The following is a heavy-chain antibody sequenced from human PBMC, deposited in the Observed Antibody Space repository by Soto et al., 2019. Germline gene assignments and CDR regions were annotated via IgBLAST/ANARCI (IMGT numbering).Heavy chain of an antibody. CDR1: GGSISSYY. CDR2: IYYSGST. J-gene: IGHJ6*02. Sequence: SETLSLTCTVSGGSISSYYWSWIRQPPGKGLEWIGYIYYSGSTNYNPSLKSRVTISVGTSKNQFSLKLSSVTAADTAVYYCARDGYSYGTYYYYGMDVWGQGPTVTVSS. V-gene: IGHV4-59*01. D-gene: IGHD5-18*01. CDR3: ARDGYSYGTYYYYGMDV.